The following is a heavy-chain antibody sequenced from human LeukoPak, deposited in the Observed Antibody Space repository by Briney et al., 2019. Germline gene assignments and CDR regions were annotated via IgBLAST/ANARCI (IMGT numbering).Heavy chain of an antibody. Sequence: GGSLRLSCAASGFTFGSYWMSWVRQAPGKGLEWVANIKQNGSEKYYVDSVKGRFTISRDNAKNSLYLQMNSLRADDMAVYYCARNNYGDLAYWGQGTLVPVSS. CDR3: ARNNYGDLAY. CDR1: GFTFGSYW. CDR2: IKQNGSEK. J-gene: IGHJ4*02. V-gene: IGHV3-7*01. D-gene: IGHD4-17*01.